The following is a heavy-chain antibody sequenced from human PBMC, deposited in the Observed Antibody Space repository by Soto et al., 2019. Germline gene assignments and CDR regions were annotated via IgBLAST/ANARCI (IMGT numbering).Heavy chain of an antibody. CDR2: ISGSGGST. CDR1: GFTFSSQA. J-gene: IGHJ5*02. V-gene: IGHV3-23*01. CDR3: AKEGSSWYMGWFDP. D-gene: IGHD6-13*01. Sequence: GSLSLSCAASGFTFSSQAMSWVRQAPGKGLEWVSAISGSGGSTYYADSVKGRFTITRDNSKSTLYLQMNSLRAEDTAVYYCAKEGSSWYMGWFDPWGQRTLVTVSS.